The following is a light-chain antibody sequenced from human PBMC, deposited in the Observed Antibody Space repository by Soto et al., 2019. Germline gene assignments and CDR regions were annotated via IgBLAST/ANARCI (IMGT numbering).Light chain of an antibody. J-gene: IGKJ2*01. CDR1: QNIGTY. Sequence: DLQMTQSPSSLSASVGDRVTITCRASQNIGTYLNWYQQKPGKAPTVLIYTASTLQSGFPSRFSGSGSGTDFTLTINSLQPEDSATYYCHQSYSSLVYTFGPGTKLEIK. V-gene: IGKV1-39*01. CDR3: HQSYSSLVYT. CDR2: TAS.